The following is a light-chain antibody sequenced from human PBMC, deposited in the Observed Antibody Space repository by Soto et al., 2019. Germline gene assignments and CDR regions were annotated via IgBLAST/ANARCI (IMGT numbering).Light chain of an antibody. V-gene: IGLV2-14*01. CDR1: SSDVGGYNY. J-gene: IGLJ1*01. Sequence: QSVLTQPASVSGSPGQSITISCTGTSSDVGGYNYVSWYQQHPGKAPKLMIYDVSNRPSGVSNRFSGSKSGNTAFLTISGLQAEDEADYYCSSYTSSSNLYVFGTGTKVTVL. CDR2: DVS. CDR3: SSYTSSSNLYV.